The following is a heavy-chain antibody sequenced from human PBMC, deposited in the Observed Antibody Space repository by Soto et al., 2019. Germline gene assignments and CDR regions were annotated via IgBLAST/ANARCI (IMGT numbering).Heavy chain of an antibody. Sequence: HPGGSLRLSCLAAGFTFSSDAMPLARPPPGNGLEYVSAISSNGGSTYYADSEKGRFNISRDNSKNTLYLQMSSLRAEDTALYYCVNDASGYSYGAYYYYGMDVWGQGTTVRVSS. CDR3: VNDASGYSYGAYYYYGMDV. CDR1: GFTFSSDA. V-gene: IGHV3-64D*06. CDR2: ISSNGGST. D-gene: IGHD5-18*01. J-gene: IGHJ6*02.